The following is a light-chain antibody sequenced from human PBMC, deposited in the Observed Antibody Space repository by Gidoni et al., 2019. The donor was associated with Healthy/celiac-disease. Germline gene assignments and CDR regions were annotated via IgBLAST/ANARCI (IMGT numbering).Light chain of an antibody. V-gene: IGKV1-9*01. CDR2: AAS. J-gene: IGKJ5*01. CDR1: QGISSY. CDR3: QQLNSYPLL. Sequence: DIQFTQSPSFLSASVGDRVTITCRASQGISSYLAWYQQKPGKAPKLLIYAASTLQSGVPSRFSGSGSGTEFTLTISSLQPEDFATYYCQQLNSYPLLFGQXTRLEIK.